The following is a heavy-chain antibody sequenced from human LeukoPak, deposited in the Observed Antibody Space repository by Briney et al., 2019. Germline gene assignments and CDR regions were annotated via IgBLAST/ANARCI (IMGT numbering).Heavy chain of an antibody. CDR1: GCTFSSYW. V-gene: IGHV3-74*01. D-gene: IGHD2-21*02. CDR2: VNSDGSST. Sequence: GGSLKLACAASGCTFSSYWMHWVRQAPGMGLVWVSRVNSDGSSTSYADSVKGRFTISRDNAKNTLYLQMNSLRAEDTAVYYCARRLAYCGGDCYSFAFDIWGQGTMVTVSS. CDR3: ARRLAYCGGDCYSFAFDI. J-gene: IGHJ3*02.